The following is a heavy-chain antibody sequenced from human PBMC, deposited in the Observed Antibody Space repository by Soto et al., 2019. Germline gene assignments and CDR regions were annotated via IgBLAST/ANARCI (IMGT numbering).Heavy chain of an antibody. CDR3: GRDQSGIGYYVDWFDP. Sequence: ASVKVSCKASGYTFNSHAIHWVRQAPGQRPEWLGWISAGNGNTYYSEKFEGRVTFTRDTAATTVNMELTSLTSEDTAIYYCGRDQSGIGYYVDWFDPWGQGTLVTVSS. J-gene: IGHJ5*02. CDR1: GYTFNSHA. D-gene: IGHD3-10*02. V-gene: IGHV1-3*01. CDR2: ISAGNGNT.